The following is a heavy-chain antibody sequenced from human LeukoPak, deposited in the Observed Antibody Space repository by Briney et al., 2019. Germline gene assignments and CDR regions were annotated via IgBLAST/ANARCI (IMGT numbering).Heavy chain of an antibody. Sequence: SETLSLTCTVSGGSINNYFWSWIRQPPGKGLECIAYIYYSDSTNYKPSLKSRVTVSVDTSKNQFSLKLSSVTAADTAVYYCARDRGTWNDDGFDYWGQGTLVTVSS. CDR3: ARDRGTWNDDGFDY. J-gene: IGHJ4*02. CDR1: GGSINNYF. D-gene: IGHD1-1*01. V-gene: IGHV4-59*12. CDR2: IYYSDST.